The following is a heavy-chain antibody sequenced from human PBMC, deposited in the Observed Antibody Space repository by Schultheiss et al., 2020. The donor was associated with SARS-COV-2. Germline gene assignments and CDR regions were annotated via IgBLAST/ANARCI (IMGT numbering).Heavy chain of an antibody. D-gene: IGHD6-19*01. CDR2: IIPMFGTP. J-gene: IGHJ5*02. CDR1: GGTFSTYP. Sequence: SVKVSCKASGGTFSTYPIIWVRQAPGQGLEWMGGIIPMFGTPNYAQKFQGRVTITADESTSTAYMEVISLRSEDTAVYYCASTGRLGQWLVPRFDPWGQGALVTVSS. CDR3: ASTGRLGQWLVPRFDP. V-gene: IGHV1-69*13.